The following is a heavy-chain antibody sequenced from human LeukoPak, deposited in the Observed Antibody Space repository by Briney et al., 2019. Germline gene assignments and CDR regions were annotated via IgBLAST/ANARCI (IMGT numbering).Heavy chain of an antibody. CDR3: ARGYTSSWPYYFDY. CDR1: GYTFTSYD. J-gene: IGHJ4*02. CDR2: MNPNSGNT. Sequence: ASVKVSCKASGYTFTSYDINWVRQATGQGFERMRWMNPNSGNTGYAQKFQGRVTMTRNTSISTAYMELSSLRSEDTAAYYCARGYTSSWPYYFDYWGQGTLVTVSS. V-gene: IGHV1-8*01. D-gene: IGHD6-13*01.